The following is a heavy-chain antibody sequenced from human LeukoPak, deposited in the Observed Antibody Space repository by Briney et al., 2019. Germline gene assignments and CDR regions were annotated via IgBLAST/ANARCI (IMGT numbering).Heavy chain of an antibody. J-gene: IGHJ2*01. V-gene: IGHV4-31*03. Sequence: SETPSLTCTVSGGSISSGGYYWSWIRQHPGKGLEWIGYIYYSGSTYYNPSLKSRVTISVDTSKNQFSLRLSSVTAVDTAVYYCARGGGGYSWYFDLWGRGTLVTVSS. CDR3: ARGGGGYSWYFDL. CDR2: IYYSGST. D-gene: IGHD5-12*01. CDR1: GGSISSGGYY.